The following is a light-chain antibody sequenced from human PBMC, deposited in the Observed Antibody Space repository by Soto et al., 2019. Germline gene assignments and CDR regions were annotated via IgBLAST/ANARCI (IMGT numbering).Light chain of an antibody. Sequence: QSVLTQPPSASGTPGQRVSISYSGSSSSIGSNTVNWDQQFPGTAPKLMIYEVSNRPSGVSNRFSGSKSGNTASLTISGLQAEDEADYYCSSYTSSSTLHVVFGGGTKLTVL. J-gene: IGLJ2*01. V-gene: IGLV2-14*01. CDR2: EVS. CDR3: SSYTSSSTLHVV. CDR1: SSSIGSNT.